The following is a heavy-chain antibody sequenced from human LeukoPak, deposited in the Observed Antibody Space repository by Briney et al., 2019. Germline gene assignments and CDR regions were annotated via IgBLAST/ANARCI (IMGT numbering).Heavy chain of an antibody. V-gene: IGHV3-74*01. Sequence: GGSLRLSCAASGFTFSSYWMHWVRQAPGKGLVWVSRINSDGIRTSYADSVKGRFTISRDNAKSTLYLQMNSLRVEDTAVYYCARDFMVRGVLPAYWGQGTLVTVSS. CDR1: GFTFSSYW. D-gene: IGHD3-10*01. J-gene: IGHJ4*02. CDR3: ARDFMVRGVLPAY. CDR2: INSDGIRT.